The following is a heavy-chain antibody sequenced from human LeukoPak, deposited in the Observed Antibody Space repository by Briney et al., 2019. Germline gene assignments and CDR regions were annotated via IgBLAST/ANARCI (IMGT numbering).Heavy chain of an antibody. D-gene: IGHD3-22*01. V-gene: IGHV1-18*01. CDR2: ISTYNGNT. Sequence: ASVKVSCKASGYTFTNYGITWVRQAPGQGLEWLGWISTYNGNTNYAQKLQGRVTMTTDTSTSTAYMELRSLGSDDTAVYYCARSGYYYDSSGYYNYWGQGTLVTVSS. J-gene: IGHJ4*02. CDR1: GYTFTNYG. CDR3: ARSGYYYDSSGYYNY.